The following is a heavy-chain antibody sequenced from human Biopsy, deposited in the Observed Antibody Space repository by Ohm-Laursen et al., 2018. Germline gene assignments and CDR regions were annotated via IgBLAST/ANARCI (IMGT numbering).Heavy chain of an antibody. D-gene: IGHD2-2*02. CDR3: VKQWGGYTFDS. CDR1: VFRFHTNA. V-gene: IGHV3-23*01. Sequence: SLSLSCAASVFRFHTNAMNCVRQTPGQALEWVAHIDVSDYNTYYADSVRGRFTISRDNSKQMVHLEINSLTADDTAVYYCVKQWGGYTFDSWGQGTLVTVSS. CDR2: IDVSDYNT. J-gene: IGHJ5*01.